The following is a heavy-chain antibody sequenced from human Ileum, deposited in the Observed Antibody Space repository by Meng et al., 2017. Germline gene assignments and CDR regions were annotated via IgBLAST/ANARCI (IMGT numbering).Heavy chain of an antibody. CDR2: IYHSGST. D-gene: IGHD1-26*01. CDR3: ARGSGSYFDY. CDR1: GYSISNGYY. J-gene: IGHJ4*02. Sequence: GSLRLSCGVSGYSISNGYYWRWIRQTPEKGLEWSARIYHSGSTYYNPSLKSRVTMSVDTSQNQFSLRLSSVTAADTAVYYCARGSGSYFDYWGQGTLVTVSS. V-gene: IGHV4-38-2*01.